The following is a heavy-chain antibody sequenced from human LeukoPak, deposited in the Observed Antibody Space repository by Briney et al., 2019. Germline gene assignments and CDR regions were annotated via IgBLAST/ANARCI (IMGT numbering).Heavy chain of an antibody. CDR1: GYSFTSCG. V-gene: IGHV1-18*01. CDR2: ITAYHGNT. Sequence: ASGKVSCKASGYSFTSCGISWVRQAPGQGLGWMGWITAYHGNTNYAQKLQGRVTMTTDTSTSTAYMELRSLRSDDTAVYYCARDQHQQLYSYYYYGMGVWGQGTTVTVSS. D-gene: IGHD2-2*02. J-gene: IGHJ6*02. CDR3: ARDQHQQLYSYYYYGMGV.